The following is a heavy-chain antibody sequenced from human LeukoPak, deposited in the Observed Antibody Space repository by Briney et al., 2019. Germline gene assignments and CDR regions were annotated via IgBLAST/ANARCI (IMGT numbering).Heavy chain of an antibody. D-gene: IGHD3-3*01. J-gene: IGHJ5*02. CDR1: GGSISSYY. Sequence: PSETLSLTCTVSGGSISSYYWSWIQQPAGQGLEWSGYIYYSVSTNYNPSLKSRVTISVDTSKNQFSLKLSSVTAADPAVYYCARQVTITIFGVVIPYNWFDPWGQGTLVTVSS. V-gene: IGHV4-59*08. CDR2: IYYSVST. CDR3: ARQVTITIFGVVIPYNWFDP.